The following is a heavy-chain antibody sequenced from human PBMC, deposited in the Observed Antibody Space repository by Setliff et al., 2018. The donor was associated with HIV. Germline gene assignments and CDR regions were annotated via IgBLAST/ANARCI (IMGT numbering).Heavy chain of an antibody. CDR1: GYSVTELS. Sequence: ASVKVSCKVSGYSVTELSIHWVRQAPGKGLEWMGSFDLEDGETIYAQKFQGRVAMTGDTSTDTAYMELSSLRSEDTAVYYCTTDPDTYYDFWSGHLPYFDYWGQGTLVTVSS. CDR3: TTDPDTYYDFWSGHLPYFDY. V-gene: IGHV1-24*01. D-gene: IGHD3-3*01. CDR2: FDLEDGET. J-gene: IGHJ4*02.